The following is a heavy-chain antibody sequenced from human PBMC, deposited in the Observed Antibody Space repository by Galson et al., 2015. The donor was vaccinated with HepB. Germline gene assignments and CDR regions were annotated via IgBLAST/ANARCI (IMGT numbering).Heavy chain of an antibody. CDR1: GYTFSSYS. Sequence: SVKVSCKASGYTFSSYSIAWVRQAPGQGLEWMGWIGAYNDLTHYAQKLQGRLTMTRDTSTNTAYMELRSLRSDDTAVYYCAREGRMQLVRANDYWGQGTLVTVSS. CDR2: IGAYNDLT. J-gene: IGHJ4*02. V-gene: IGHV1-18*01. CDR3: AREGRMQLVRANDY. D-gene: IGHD6-6*01.